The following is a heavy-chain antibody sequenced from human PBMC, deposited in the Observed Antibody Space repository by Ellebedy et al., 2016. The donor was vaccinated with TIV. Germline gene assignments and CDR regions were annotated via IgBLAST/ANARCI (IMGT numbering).Heavy chain of an antibody. CDR3: TTIAVAGTEDY. Sequence: GESLKISCAASGFTFSNAWMNWVRQAPGKGLEWVGRIKSKTDGGTTDYAAPVKGRFTISRDDSKNTLYLQMNSLKTEDTAVYYCTTIAVAGTEDYWGQGTLVTVSS. J-gene: IGHJ4*02. CDR2: IKSKTDGGTT. D-gene: IGHD6-19*01. CDR1: GFTFSNAW. V-gene: IGHV3-15*07.